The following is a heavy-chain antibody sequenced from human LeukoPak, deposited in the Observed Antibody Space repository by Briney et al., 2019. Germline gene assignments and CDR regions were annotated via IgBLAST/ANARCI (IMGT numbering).Heavy chain of an antibody. CDR3: ARERPLIAVAGTYFDY. Sequence: PSETLSLTCTVSGGSISSYYWSWIRQPPGKGLERIGYIYYSGSTNYNPSLKSRVTISVDTSKNQFSLKLSSVTAADTAVYYCARERPLIAVAGTYFDYWGQGTLVTVSS. CDR2: IYYSGST. V-gene: IGHV4-59*01. CDR1: GGSISSYY. D-gene: IGHD6-19*01. J-gene: IGHJ4*02.